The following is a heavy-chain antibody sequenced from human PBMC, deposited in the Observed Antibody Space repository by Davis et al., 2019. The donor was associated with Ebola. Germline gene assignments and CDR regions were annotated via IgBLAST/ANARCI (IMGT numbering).Heavy chain of an antibody. CDR3: AREATVQRYGMDV. CDR1: GFTFSSYG. J-gene: IGHJ6*02. V-gene: IGHV3-33*01. D-gene: IGHD1-1*01. CDR2: IWYDGSNK. Sequence: PGGSLRLSCAASGFTFSSYGMHWVRQAPGKGLEWVAVIWYDGSNKYYADSVKGRFTISRDNSKNTLYLQMNSLRAEDTAVYYCAREATVQRYGMDVWGQGTTVTVSS.